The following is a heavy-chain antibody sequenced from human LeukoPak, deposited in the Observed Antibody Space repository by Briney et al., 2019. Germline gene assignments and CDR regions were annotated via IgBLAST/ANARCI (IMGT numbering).Heavy chain of an antibody. J-gene: IGHJ4*02. V-gene: IGHV4-59*08. CDR1: GGSISSYY. CDR3: ARLYYDSSGYYVDY. D-gene: IGHD3-22*01. CDR2: IYYSGST. Sequence: SETLSLTCTVSGGSISSYYWSWIRQPPGKGLEWIGYIYYSGSTNYNPSLKSRVTISVDTSKNQFSLKLSSVTAADTAVYYCARLYYDSSGYYVDYWGQGTRSPSPQ.